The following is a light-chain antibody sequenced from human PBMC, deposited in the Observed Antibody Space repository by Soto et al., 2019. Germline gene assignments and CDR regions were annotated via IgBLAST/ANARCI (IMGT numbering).Light chain of an antibody. CDR2: AAS. J-gene: IGKJ1*01. V-gene: IGKV3-15*01. Sequence: EVVLTQSPGTLSVSPGERATLSCRASQSVSDNLAWYQQKPGQAPRLLIYAASTRAPGVPARFSGSGSGTEFTLTISSLQSEDFAVYYCQHVGTFGQGTKVDIK. CDR3: QHVGT. CDR1: QSVSDN.